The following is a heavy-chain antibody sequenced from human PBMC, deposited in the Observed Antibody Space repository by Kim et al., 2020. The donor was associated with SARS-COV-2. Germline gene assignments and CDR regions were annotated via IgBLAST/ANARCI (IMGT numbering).Heavy chain of an antibody. Sequence: ASVKVSCKASGYTFTSYAMHWVRQAPGQRLEWMGWINAGNGNTKYSQKFQGRVTITRDTSASTAYMELSSLRSEDTAVYYCARSSGSYDYYYYGMDVWGQGTTVTVSS. J-gene: IGHJ6*02. CDR3: ARSSGSYDYYYYGMDV. D-gene: IGHD3-10*01. CDR1: GYTFTSYA. V-gene: IGHV1-3*01. CDR2: INAGNGNT.